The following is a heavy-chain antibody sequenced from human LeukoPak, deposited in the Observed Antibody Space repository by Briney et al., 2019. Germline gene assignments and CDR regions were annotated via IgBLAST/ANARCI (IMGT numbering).Heavy chain of an antibody. J-gene: IGHJ4*02. Sequence: GRSLRLSSAAFGFTFSTYAMHWVRQAPGKGLEYVAVMSSDGNYKYYADSVKGRFTISRDNSRNTLDLQMDSLRAEDTAVYYCARRRLHVLRGVTGPPDFWGQGTLVTVSS. CDR3: ARRRLHVLRGVTGPPDF. CDR1: GFTFSTYA. CDR2: MSSDGNYK. V-gene: IGHV3-30*04. D-gene: IGHD3-10*01.